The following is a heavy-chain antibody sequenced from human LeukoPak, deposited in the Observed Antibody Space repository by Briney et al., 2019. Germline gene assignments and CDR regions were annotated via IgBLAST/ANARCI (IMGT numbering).Heavy chain of an antibody. CDR3: ARDLPWFDP. V-gene: IGHV4-31*03. CDR1: GGSISNVGYY. J-gene: IGHJ5*02. CDR2: IYYSGST. Sequence: KPSETLSLTCTVSGGSISNVGYYWSWIRQHPGKGPEWIGYIYYSGSTYCNPSLKSRVTISVDTSKNQFSLRLSSVTAADTAVYYRARDLPWFDPWGQGTLVTVSS.